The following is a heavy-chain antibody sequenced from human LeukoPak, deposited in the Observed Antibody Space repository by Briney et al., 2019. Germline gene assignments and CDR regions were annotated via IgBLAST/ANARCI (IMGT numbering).Heavy chain of an antibody. D-gene: IGHD6-13*01. Sequence: PSETLSLTCAVYGGSFSGYYWSWVRQAPGKGLEWVANIKQDGSEKYYVDSVKGRFTISRDNAKNSLYLQMNSLRAEDTAVYYCARGPYSSSWEYYYYYYMDVWGKGTTVTVSS. CDR3: ARGPYSSSWEYYYYYYMDV. CDR1: GGSFSGYY. J-gene: IGHJ6*03. CDR2: IKQDGSEK. V-gene: IGHV3-7*01.